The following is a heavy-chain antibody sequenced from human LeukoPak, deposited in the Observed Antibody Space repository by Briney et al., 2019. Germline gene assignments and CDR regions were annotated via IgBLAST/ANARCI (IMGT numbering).Heavy chain of an antibody. V-gene: IGHV4-34*01. D-gene: IGHD2-2*01. CDR2: INHSGST. J-gene: IGHJ4*02. CDR3: ARGLYQLPWSYYFDY. Sequence: PSETLSLTCAVYGGSFSGYYWSWIRQPPGKGLEWIGEINHSGSTNYNPSLKSRVTISVDTSKNQFSLKLSSVTAADTAVYYCARGLYQLPWSYYFDYWGQGTLVTVSS. CDR1: GGSFSGYY.